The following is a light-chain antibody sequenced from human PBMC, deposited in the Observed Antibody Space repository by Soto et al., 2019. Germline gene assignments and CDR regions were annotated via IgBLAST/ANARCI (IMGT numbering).Light chain of an antibody. CDR1: NSNIGSNT. Sequence: QSVLTQPPSGSVTPGQRVTISGSGSNSNIGSNTVNWYQQLPGTAPKLLIYYDNLRPSGVPDRISGSKSGTSASLAISGLQSDDEADYSCAAWDDSLNGRVF. V-gene: IGLV1-44*01. J-gene: IGLJ1*01. CDR3: AAWDDSLNGRV. CDR2: YDN.